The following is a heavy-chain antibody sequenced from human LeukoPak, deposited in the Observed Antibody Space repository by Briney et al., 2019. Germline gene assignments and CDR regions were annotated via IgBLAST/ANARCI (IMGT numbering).Heavy chain of an antibody. D-gene: IGHD3-3*01. CDR1: GGSISSYL. CDR2: IYTSGST. CDR3: ARGPHYDFWSGYWFDP. Sequence: SETLSLTCTVSGGSISSYLWSWIRQPAGKGLEWIGRIYTSGSTNYNPSLKSRVTMSVDTSKNQFSLKLSSVTAADTAVYYCARGPHYDFWSGYWFDPWGQGTLVTVSS. V-gene: IGHV4-4*07. J-gene: IGHJ5*02.